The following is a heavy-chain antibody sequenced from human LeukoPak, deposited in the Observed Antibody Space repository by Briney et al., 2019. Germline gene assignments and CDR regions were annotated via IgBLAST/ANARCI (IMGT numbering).Heavy chain of an antibody. Sequence: PGGSLRLSCAASGFIFSSYSMNWVRQAPGKGLEWVSSISSSSSYIYYADSVKGRFTISRDNAKNSLYLQMNSLRAEDTAVYYCARDIVVVPAANRLDYWGQGTLVTVSS. CDR1: GFIFSSYS. V-gene: IGHV3-21*01. CDR2: ISSSSSYI. D-gene: IGHD2-2*01. J-gene: IGHJ4*02. CDR3: ARDIVVVPAANRLDY.